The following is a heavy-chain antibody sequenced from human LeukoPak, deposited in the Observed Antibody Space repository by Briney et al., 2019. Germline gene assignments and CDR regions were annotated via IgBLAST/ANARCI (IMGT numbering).Heavy chain of an antibody. CDR1: GVSIRSYY. CDR2: IYYTGST. D-gene: IGHD3-22*01. V-gene: IGHV4-59*08. Sequence: SETLSLTCIVSGVSIRSYYWSWIRQPPGKGLEWIGYIYYTGSTSYNPSLKRRVTMSLDTSNNQFSLKLSSVTAADTAVYYCANYDGAPRYWGQGTLVTVSS. CDR3: ANYDGAPRY. J-gene: IGHJ4*02.